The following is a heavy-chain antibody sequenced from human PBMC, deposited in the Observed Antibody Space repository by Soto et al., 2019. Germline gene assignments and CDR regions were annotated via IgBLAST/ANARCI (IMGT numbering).Heavy chain of an antibody. CDR1: GGTFSSYA. Sequence: GASVKVSCKASGGTFSSYAISWVRQAPGQGLEWMGGIIPIFGTANYAQKFQGRVTITADESTSTAYMELSSLRSEDTAVYYCARGSRFFGVVTYYFDYWGQGTLVTVSS. CDR3: ARGSRFFGVVTYYFDY. D-gene: IGHD3-3*01. V-gene: IGHV1-69*13. CDR2: IIPIFGTA. J-gene: IGHJ4*02.